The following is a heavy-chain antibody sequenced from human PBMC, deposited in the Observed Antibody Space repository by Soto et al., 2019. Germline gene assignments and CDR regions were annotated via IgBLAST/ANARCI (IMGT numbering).Heavy chain of an antibody. Sequence: PGGSLRLSCAASGFTFSSYAMSWVRQATGKGLEWVSAISGSGGSTYYADSVKGRFTISRDNSKNTLYLQMNSLRAEDTAVYYCAKPHTMVRGVEFDYWGQGTLVTVSS. V-gene: IGHV3-23*01. CDR3: AKPHTMVRGVEFDY. CDR1: GFTFSSYA. J-gene: IGHJ4*02. D-gene: IGHD3-10*01. CDR2: ISGSGGST.